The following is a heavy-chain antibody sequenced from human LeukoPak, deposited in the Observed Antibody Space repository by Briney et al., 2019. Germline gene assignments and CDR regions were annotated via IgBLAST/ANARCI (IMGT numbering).Heavy chain of an antibody. Sequence: PGGSLRLSCAASGFTFSSYWMTWVRQAPGKGLEGVANIKRDGSEKYYGVSVKGRFTVSRDNAKNSLYLQMNSLRDEHTAVYTCARERFRELLSHRMDVWGQGPTVTVSS. J-gene: IGHJ6*02. CDR2: IKRDGSEK. D-gene: IGHD3-10*01. CDR1: GFTFSSYW. V-gene: IGHV3-7*01. CDR3: ARERFRELLSHRMDV.